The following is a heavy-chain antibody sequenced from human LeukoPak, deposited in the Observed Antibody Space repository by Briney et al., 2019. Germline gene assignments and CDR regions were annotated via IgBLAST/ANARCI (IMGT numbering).Heavy chain of an antibody. CDR2: IKRDGSEK. V-gene: IGHV3-7*01. D-gene: IGHD3-3*01. CDR1: GFTFSNYW. J-gene: IGHJ4*02. CDR3: ANKGRVAY. Sequence: PGGSLRLSCEVSGFTFSNYWMYWVRQAPGKGLEWVANIKRDGSEKYYMDSVKGRFTISRDNAKNSVYLQMNSLRVEDTAVYYCANKGRVAYWGQGTLVTVSS.